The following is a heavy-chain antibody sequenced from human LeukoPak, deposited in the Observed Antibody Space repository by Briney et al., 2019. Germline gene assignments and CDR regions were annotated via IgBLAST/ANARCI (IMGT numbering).Heavy chain of an antibody. CDR3: ARGGSYYDSGRPLDY. CDR1: GYTFTTYG. V-gene: IGHV1-18*01. Sequence: ASVKVSCKASGYTFTTYGITWVRLAPGQGLEWVGWISAYNGNTKYAQKVQGRVTMTTDASTSTAYTDLRSLRSDDTAVYYCARGGSYYDSGRPLDYWGQGTLVTVSS. J-gene: IGHJ4*02. CDR2: ISAYNGNT. D-gene: IGHD3-10*01.